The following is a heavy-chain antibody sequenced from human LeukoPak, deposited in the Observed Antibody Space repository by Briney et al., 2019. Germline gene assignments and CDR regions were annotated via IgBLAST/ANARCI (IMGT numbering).Heavy chain of an antibody. J-gene: IGHJ4*02. CDR2: IYYSGSI. D-gene: IGHD4-17*01. Sequence: SETLSLTCTVSGGSVTTYHWSWIRQPPGKGLEWIGYIYYSGSINYNPSLNSRVTISLDTSKNEFSLKLRSVTAADTAVYYCARYPGASGDSYYFDYWDQGTRVTVSS. CDR1: GGSVTTYH. V-gene: IGHV4-59*02. CDR3: ARYPGASGDSYYFDY.